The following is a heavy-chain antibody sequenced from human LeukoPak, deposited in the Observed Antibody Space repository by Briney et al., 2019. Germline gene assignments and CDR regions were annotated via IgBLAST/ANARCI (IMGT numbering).Heavy chain of an antibody. CDR3: AGYGTIAATETHDAFDI. CDR1: GGSFSGYY. D-gene: IGHD6-13*01. V-gene: IGHV4-34*01. CDR2: INHSGST. Sequence: SETLSLTCAVYGGSFSGYYWSWIRQPPGKGLEWIGEINHSGSTNYNPSLKSRVTISVDTSKNQFSLKLSSVTAADTAVYYCAGYGTIAATETHDAFDIWGQGTMVTVSP. J-gene: IGHJ3*02.